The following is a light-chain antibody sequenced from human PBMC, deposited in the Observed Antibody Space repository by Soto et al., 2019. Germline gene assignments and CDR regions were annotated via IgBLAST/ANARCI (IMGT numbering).Light chain of an antibody. V-gene: IGLV1-51*01. J-gene: IGLJ2*01. CDR3: GRWDSSLSAGV. CDR2: DNN. CDR1: SSHIGNIY. Sequence: QSVLTQPPSVSASPGQKVTISCSGSSSHIGNIYVSWYQQLPGTAPKLLIYDNNKRPSGIPDRDSGSDSGTSATRRITGLRTGDEDDDYCGRWDSSLSAGVFGGGTKLTVL.